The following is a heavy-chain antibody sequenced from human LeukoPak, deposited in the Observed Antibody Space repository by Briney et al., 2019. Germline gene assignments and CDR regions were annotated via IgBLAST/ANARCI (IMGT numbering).Heavy chain of an antibody. CDR2: IKQDGSEK. Sequence: GGSLRLSCAASGFTFSRSWMTWVRQAPGKGLEWVANIKQDGSEKNYVDSVKGRFTISRDNAKNSLYLQMNTLRAEDTAMYYCARDSAYNAFDYWGQGTQVTVSS. J-gene: IGHJ4*02. V-gene: IGHV3-7*05. CDR3: ARDSAYNAFDY. D-gene: IGHD5-24*01. CDR1: GFTFSRSW.